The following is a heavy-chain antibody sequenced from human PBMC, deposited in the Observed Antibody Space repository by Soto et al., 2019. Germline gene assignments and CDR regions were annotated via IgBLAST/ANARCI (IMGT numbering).Heavy chain of an antibody. D-gene: IGHD2-15*01. J-gene: IGHJ6*02. CDR1: GFTFSSYS. Sequence: EVQLVESGGGLVQPGGSLRLSCAASGFTFSSYSMNWVRQAPGKGLEWVSYISSSSSTIYYADSVKGRFTISRDNAKNSLYLQMNSLRDEDTAVYYCARDSRIVVVVVATLGSYYGMDVWGQGTTVTVSS. CDR2: ISSSSSTI. CDR3: ARDSRIVVVVVATLGSYYGMDV. V-gene: IGHV3-48*02.